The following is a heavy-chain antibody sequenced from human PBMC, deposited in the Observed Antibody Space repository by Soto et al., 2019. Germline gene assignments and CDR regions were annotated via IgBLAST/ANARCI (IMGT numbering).Heavy chain of an antibody. J-gene: IGHJ6*02. CDR2: IYYSGCT. D-gene: IGHD5-12*01. Sequence: QVQLQESGPGLVKPSQTLSLTCTVSGGSISSGDYYWSWIRQPPGKGLEWIGYIYYSGCTYYNPSLKSLVTISVDTSKNQFSLKLSSVTAADTALYYCARANSGSYYYYYYGMDVWGQGTTVTVSS. V-gene: IGHV4-30-4*01. CDR1: GGSISSGDYY. CDR3: ARANSGSYYYYYYGMDV.